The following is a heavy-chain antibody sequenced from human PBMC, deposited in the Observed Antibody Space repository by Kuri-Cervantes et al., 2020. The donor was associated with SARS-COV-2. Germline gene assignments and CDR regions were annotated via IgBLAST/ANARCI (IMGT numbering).Heavy chain of an antibody. V-gene: IGHV4-59*01. CDR1: GGSTSSYY. Sequence: GSLRLSCTVSGGSTSSYYWSWIRQPPGKGLEWLGSIYYSGTSYYNPSLKTRLTLSVDTSKNHFSLKLSSVTAADTAVYYCARAYYDFWSGPAHHFDYWGQGTLVTVSS. J-gene: IGHJ4*02. CDR3: ARAYYDFWSGPAHHFDY. CDR2: IYYSGTS. D-gene: IGHD3-3*01.